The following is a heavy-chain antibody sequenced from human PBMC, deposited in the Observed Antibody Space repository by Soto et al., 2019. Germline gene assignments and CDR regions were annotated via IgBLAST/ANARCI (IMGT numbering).Heavy chain of an antibody. CDR1: GGSFSGYY. CDR3: AAYYYGSGSFVVDY. CDR2: INHSGST. V-gene: IGHV4-34*01. J-gene: IGHJ4*02. D-gene: IGHD3-10*01. Sequence: SETLSLTCAVYGGSFSGYYWSWIRQPPGKGLEWIGEINHSGSTNYNPSLKSRVTISVDTSKNQFSLKLSSVTAADTAVYYCAAYYYGSGSFVVDYWGQGTLVTVSS.